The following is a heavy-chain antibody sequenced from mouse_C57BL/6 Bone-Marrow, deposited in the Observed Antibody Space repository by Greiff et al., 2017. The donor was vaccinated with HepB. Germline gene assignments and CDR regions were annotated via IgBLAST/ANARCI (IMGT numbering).Heavy chain of an antibody. CDR3: TEGGYYGSSYCWYFDV. CDR2: IDPENGDT. V-gene: IGHV14-4*01. CDR1: GFNIKDDY. D-gene: IGHD1-1*01. Sequence: EVQLQQSGAELVRPGASVKLSCTASGFNIKDDYMHWVKQRPEQGLEWIGWIDPENGDTEYASKFQGKATITADTSSNTAYLPLSSLTSEDTAVYYCTEGGYYGSSYCWYFDVWGTGTTVTVSS. J-gene: IGHJ1*03.